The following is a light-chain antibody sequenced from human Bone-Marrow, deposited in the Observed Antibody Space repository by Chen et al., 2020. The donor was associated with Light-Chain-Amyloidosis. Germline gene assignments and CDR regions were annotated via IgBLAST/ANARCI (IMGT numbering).Light chain of an antibody. V-gene: IGLV1-40*01. J-gene: IGLJ1*01. CDR1: ESNIGAGYD. Sequence: QSVLTQPPSVSGAPGQRVSISCTGTESNIGAGYDVPWYQQLPGRAPNLLMQGNNKRPSGVPDRFSASKSGTSASLAITGLQSDDEADYYCQSYDSSLSGSVFGTGTKVTVL. CDR3: QSYDSSLSGSV. CDR2: GNN.